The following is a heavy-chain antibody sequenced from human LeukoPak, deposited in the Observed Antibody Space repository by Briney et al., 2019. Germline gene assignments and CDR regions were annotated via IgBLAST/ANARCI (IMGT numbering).Heavy chain of an antibody. CDR2: ISYDGNTK. Sequence: GGSLRLSCAASGFTFSSYPMHWVRQAPGKGLEWVSVISYDGNTKYYADSVKGRFTISRHSPKNTLYLQMDSLRADDTAMYYCARDPQRGEPDYFDYWGQGTLVTVSS. CDR3: ARDPQRGEPDYFDY. CDR1: GFTFSSYP. D-gene: IGHD1-14*01. J-gene: IGHJ4*02. V-gene: IGHV3-30-3*01.